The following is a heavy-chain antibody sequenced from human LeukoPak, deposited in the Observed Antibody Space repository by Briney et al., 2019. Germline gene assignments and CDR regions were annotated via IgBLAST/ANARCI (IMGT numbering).Heavy chain of an antibody. V-gene: IGHV1-8*01. J-gene: IGHJ4*02. CDR2: MNPNSGNT. Sequence: ASVKVSCKASGYTFTSYDINWVRQAPGQGLEWMGWMNPNSGNTGYAQKFQGRVTMTRNTSISTAYMELSSLRSEDTAVYYCASGYCSGGSCLGYWGQGTLVTVSS. CDR1: GYTFTSYD. CDR3: ASGYCSGGSCLGY. D-gene: IGHD2-15*01.